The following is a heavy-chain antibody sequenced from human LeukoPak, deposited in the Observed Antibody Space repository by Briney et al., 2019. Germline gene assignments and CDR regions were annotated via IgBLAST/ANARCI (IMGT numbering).Heavy chain of an antibody. CDR2: IYTSGST. D-gene: IGHD4-23*01. Sequence: PSETLSLTCTVSGGSISSYYWSWIRQPPGKGLEWIGYIYTSGSTNYNPSLKSRVTISVDTSKNQFSLKLSSVTAADTAVYYCARNSCLTYPIWGQGTLVTVSS. V-gene: IGHV4-4*09. CDR1: GGSISSYY. J-gene: IGHJ3*02. CDR3: ARNSCLTYPI.